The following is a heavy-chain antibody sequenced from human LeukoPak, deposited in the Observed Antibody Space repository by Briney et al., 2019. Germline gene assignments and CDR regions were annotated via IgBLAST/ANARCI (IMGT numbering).Heavy chain of an antibody. V-gene: IGHV4-30-2*01. Sequence: SQTLSLTCAVSGGSISSGGYSWSWIRQPPGKGLEWIGYIYHSGSTYYNPSLKSRVTISVDRSKNQFSLKLSSVTAADTAVYYCARGAYYYDSSGYFDIWGQGTMDTVSS. J-gene: IGHJ3*02. CDR1: GGSISSGGYS. D-gene: IGHD3-22*01. CDR2: IYHSGST. CDR3: ARGAYYYDSSGYFDI.